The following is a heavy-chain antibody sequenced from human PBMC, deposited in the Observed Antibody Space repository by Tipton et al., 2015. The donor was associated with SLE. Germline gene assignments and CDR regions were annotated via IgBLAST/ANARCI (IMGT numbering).Heavy chain of an antibody. Sequence: SLRLSCAASGFTFRDYVMSWVRQAPGQGLEWVSGISGSGGDTFYADSVEGRFSISRDNSKNTVDLRMSGLRVEDTAIYYCAKGDATGTTHFFDNWGQGILVTVSS. CDR2: ISGSGGDT. J-gene: IGHJ4*02. D-gene: IGHD4-17*01. CDR3: AKGDATGTTHFFDN. CDR1: GFTFRDYV. V-gene: IGHV3-23*01.